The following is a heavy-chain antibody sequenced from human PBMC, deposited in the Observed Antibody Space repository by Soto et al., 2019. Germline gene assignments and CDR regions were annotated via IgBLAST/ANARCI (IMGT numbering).Heavy chain of an antibody. Sequence: QVQLVQSGAEEKKPGASVKVSCKASGYTFTSYAMHWVRQAPGQRLEWMGWINAGNGNTKYSQKFQGRVTITRDTSASTADMVLSSLRSEDTAVYYCARSIVVVTALDYWGQGTLVTVSS. CDR2: INAGNGNT. V-gene: IGHV1-3*05. CDR3: ARSIVVVTALDY. J-gene: IGHJ4*02. CDR1: GYTFTSYA. D-gene: IGHD2-21*02.